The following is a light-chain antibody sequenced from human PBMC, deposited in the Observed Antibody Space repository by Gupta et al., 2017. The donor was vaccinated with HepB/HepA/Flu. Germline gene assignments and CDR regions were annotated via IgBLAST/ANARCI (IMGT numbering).Light chain of an antibody. V-gene: IGKV3-11*01. CDR1: QSVSSY. Sequence: EIVLTQSPATLSLSPGERATLSCRASQSVSSYLAWYQQKPGQAPRLLIYDAYNRATGIPARFSGSGSGTDFTLTISSLEPEDFAVYYCQQRSNWPPNFGPGTKVDIK. CDR2: DAY. J-gene: IGKJ3*01. CDR3: QQRSNWPPN.